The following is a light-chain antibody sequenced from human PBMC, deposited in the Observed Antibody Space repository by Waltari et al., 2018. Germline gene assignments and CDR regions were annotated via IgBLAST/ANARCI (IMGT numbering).Light chain of an antibody. Sequence: NFMLTQPHSVSESPGKTVTIACTGRSGSSAINYVAWYQQRPGSAPTTVIYEDNQRPSGVPDRFSGSIDSSSNSASLTISGLKTEDEADYYCQSYDSSTWVFGGGTKLTVL. V-gene: IGLV6-57*02. CDR1: SGSSAINY. J-gene: IGLJ3*02. CDR3: QSYDSSTWV. CDR2: EDN.